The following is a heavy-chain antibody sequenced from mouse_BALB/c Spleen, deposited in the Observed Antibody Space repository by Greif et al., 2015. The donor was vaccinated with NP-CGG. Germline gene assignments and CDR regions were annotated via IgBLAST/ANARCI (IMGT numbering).Heavy chain of an antibody. V-gene: IGHV5-6-4*01. CDR2: ISSGGSYT. CDR1: GFTFSSYT. Sequence: EVQRVESGGGLVRPGGSLKLSCAASGFTFSSYTMSWVRQTPEKRLEWVATISSGGSYTYYPDSVKGRFTISRDNAKNTLYLQMSSLKSEDTAMYYCTTMITFYFDYWGQGTTLTVSS. D-gene: IGHD2-4*01. CDR3: TTMITFYFDY. J-gene: IGHJ2*01.